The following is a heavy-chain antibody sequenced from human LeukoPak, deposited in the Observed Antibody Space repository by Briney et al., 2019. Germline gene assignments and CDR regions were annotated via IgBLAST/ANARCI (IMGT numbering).Heavy chain of an antibody. V-gene: IGHV1-18*01. Sequence: ASVKVSCKASGYTFTSYGISWVRQAPRQGLEWMGWISAYNGNTNYAQKLQGRVTMTTDTSTSTAYMELRSLRSDDTAVYYCARDSIKSIAAAGINWFDPWGQGTLVTVSS. J-gene: IGHJ5*02. CDR1: GYTFTSYG. D-gene: IGHD6-13*01. CDR2: ISAYNGNT. CDR3: ARDSIKSIAAAGINWFDP.